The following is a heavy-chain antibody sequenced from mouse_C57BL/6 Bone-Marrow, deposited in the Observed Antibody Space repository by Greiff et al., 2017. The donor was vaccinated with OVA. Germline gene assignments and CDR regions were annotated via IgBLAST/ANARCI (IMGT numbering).Heavy chain of an antibody. Sequence: VQLQESGPELVKPGASVKISCKASGYAFSSSWMNWVKQRPGKGLEWIGRIYPGDGDTNYNGKFKGKATLTADKSSSTAYMQLSSLTSEDSAVYVCARGDSSGYSWFAYWGQGTLVTVSA. D-gene: IGHD3-2*02. V-gene: IGHV1-82*01. CDR3: ARGDSSGYSWFAY. CDR2: IYPGDGDT. CDR1: GYAFSSSW. J-gene: IGHJ3*01.